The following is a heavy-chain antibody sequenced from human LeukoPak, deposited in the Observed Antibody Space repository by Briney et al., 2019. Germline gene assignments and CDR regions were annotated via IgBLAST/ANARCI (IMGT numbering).Heavy chain of an antibody. CDR1: GFTFSDYY. V-gene: IGHV3-23*01. CDR2: ISGSGGST. CDR3: AKDRIFGVVGAFDI. J-gene: IGHJ3*02. D-gene: IGHD3-3*01. Sequence: PGGSLRLSCAASGFTFSDYYMSWIRQAPGKGLEWVSAISGSGGSTYYADSVKGRFTISRDNSKNTLYLQMNSLRAEDMAVYYCAKDRIFGVVGAFDIWGQGTMVTVSS.